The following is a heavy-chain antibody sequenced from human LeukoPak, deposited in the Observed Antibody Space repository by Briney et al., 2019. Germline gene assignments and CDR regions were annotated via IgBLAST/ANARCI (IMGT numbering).Heavy chain of an antibody. Sequence: ASVKVSCKASGYTFTSYAMHWARQAPGQRLEWMGWINAGNGNTKYSQEFQGRVTITRDTSASTAYMELSSLRSEDMAVYYCARASRGELSLYLGGFFDYWGQGTLVTVSS. J-gene: IGHJ4*02. V-gene: IGHV1-3*03. CDR2: INAGNGNT. CDR3: ARASRGELSLYLGGFFDY. D-gene: IGHD3-16*02. CDR1: GYTFTSYA.